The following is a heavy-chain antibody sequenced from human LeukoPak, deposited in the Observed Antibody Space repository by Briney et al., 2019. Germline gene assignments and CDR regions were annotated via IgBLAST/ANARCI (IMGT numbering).Heavy chain of an antibody. CDR2: IYNSGSA. V-gene: IGHV4-59*01. CDR3: ASHYCSGGTCYGRRGVHCYYGVDV. J-gene: IGHJ6*02. Sequence: PSETLSLTCSVSGISINNYYWNWIRQPPGKGLEWIGYIYNSGSANYNPSLKSRVTISVDTSKNQVSLRLSSVTAADTAVYYCASHYCSGGTCYGRRGVHCYYGVDVWGQGTTVTVS. D-gene: IGHD2-15*01. CDR1: GISINNYY.